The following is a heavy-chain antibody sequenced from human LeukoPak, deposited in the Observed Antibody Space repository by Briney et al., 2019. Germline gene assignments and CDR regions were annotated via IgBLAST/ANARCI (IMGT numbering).Heavy chain of an antibody. D-gene: IGHD3-22*01. CDR1: GFTFSSYA. CDR3: ARVKYYYDSSGYSRYFDL. V-gene: IGHV3-30*04. Sequence: TGGSLRLSCVASGFTFSSYAIHWVRQAPGKGLEWVALISYDGSNKYYADSVKGRFTISRDNSKNTLYLQMNSLRAEDTAVYYCARVKYYYDSSGYSRYFDLWGRGTLVTVSS. CDR2: ISYDGSNK. J-gene: IGHJ2*01.